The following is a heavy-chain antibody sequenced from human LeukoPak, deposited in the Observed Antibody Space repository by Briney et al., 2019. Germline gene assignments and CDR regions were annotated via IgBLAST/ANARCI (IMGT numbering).Heavy chain of an antibody. CDR3: AKDRVYYYDSSGYYRPLGGFDY. J-gene: IGHJ4*02. V-gene: IGHV3-23*01. CDR2: ISGSGGST. D-gene: IGHD3-22*01. Sequence: GGSLRLSCAASGFTFSSYAMSWLRQAPGKGLEWVSAISGSGGSTYYADSVKGRFTISRDNSKNTLYLQMNSLRAEGTAVYYCAKDRVYYYDSSGYYRPLGGFDYWGQGTLVTVSS. CDR1: GFTFSSYA.